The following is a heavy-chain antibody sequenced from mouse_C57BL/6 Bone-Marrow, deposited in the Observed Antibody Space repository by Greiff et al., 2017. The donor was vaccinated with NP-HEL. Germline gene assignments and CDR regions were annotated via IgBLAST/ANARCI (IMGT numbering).Heavy chain of an antibody. V-gene: IGHV1-82*01. CDR1: GYAFSSSW. Sequence: VQLQQSGPELVKPGASVKISCKASGYAFSSSWMNWVKQRPGKGLAWIGRIYPGAGDTNYNGKFKGKATLTADKSSSTAYMQLSSLTSEDSAVYFCARFPYGSPFAYWGQGTLVTVSA. CDR3: ARFPYGSPFAY. J-gene: IGHJ3*01. D-gene: IGHD1-1*01. CDR2: IYPGAGDT.